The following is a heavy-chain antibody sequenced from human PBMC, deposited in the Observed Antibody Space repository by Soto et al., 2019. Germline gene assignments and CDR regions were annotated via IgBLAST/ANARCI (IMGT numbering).Heavy chain of an antibody. Sequence: GGSLRLSCAASGFTFSSYGMHWVRQAPGKGLEWVAVIWYDGSNKYYADSVKGRFTISRDNSKNTLYLQMNSLRAEDTAVYYCARDRHNSSSWPYYYYYMDVSGKVTTVTVSS. CDR3: ARDRHNSSSWPYYYYYMDV. CDR2: IWYDGSNK. J-gene: IGHJ6*03. CDR1: GFTFSSYG. D-gene: IGHD6-13*01. V-gene: IGHV3-33*01.